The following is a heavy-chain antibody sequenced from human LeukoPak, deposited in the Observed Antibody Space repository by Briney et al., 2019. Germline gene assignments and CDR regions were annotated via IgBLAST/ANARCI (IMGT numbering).Heavy chain of an antibody. CDR1: GFSVSAYY. V-gene: IGHV3-53*01. D-gene: IGHD2-2*02. Sequence: GGSLRLSCAASGFSVSAYYMNWVRQAPGKGLEWVSVIYSGNNTFYADSVKGRFTISRDNFKNTLYLQMNSLRAEDTAVYYCARAPPPEVPAAIIDYFDYWGQGTLVTVSS. J-gene: IGHJ4*02. CDR2: IYSGNNT. CDR3: ARAPPPEVPAAIIDYFDY.